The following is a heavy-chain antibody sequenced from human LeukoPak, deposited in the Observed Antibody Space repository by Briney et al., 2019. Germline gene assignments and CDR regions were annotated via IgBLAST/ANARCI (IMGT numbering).Heavy chain of an antibody. CDR3: ARGPHSSSWRYYFDY. J-gene: IGHJ4*02. CDR1: GGSINSSSYY. Sequence: SETLSLTCTVSGGSINSSSYYWGWIRQPPGKGLEWIGSIYYSGSTYFNPSLKSRVTISVDTSKNQFSLKLSSVTAADTAVYYCARGPHSSSWRYYFDYWGQGTLVTVSS. CDR2: IYYSGST. V-gene: IGHV4-39*07. D-gene: IGHD6-13*01.